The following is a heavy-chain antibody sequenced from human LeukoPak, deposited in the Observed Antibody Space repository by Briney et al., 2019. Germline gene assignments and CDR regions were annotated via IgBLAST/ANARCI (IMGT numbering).Heavy chain of an antibody. V-gene: IGHV1-18*04. CDR3: ARGNGGWLRHLPLDY. Sequence: ASVKVSCKASGYTFTGYYMHWVRQAPGQGLEWMGWISTYNGNTNYAQKLQGRVTMTTDTSTSTAYMELRSLRSDDTAVYYCARGNGGWLRHLPLDYWGQGTLVTVSS. CDR2: ISTYNGNT. CDR1: GYTFTGYY. D-gene: IGHD5-12*01. J-gene: IGHJ4*02.